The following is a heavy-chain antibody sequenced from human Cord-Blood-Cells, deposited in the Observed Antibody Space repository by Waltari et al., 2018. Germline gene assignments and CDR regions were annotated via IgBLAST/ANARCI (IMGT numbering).Heavy chain of an antibody. CDR3: ARRPKLALRYGSGSYYYWDFDL. D-gene: IGHD3-10*01. V-gene: IGHV5-51*01. J-gene: IGHJ2*01. CDR1: GYSFTSYW. CDR2: IYPGDSET. Sequence: EVQLVQSGAEVKKPGESLKTSCKGSGYSFTSYWIGWARPMPGHGLEWIGSIYPGDSETRYSPSFQGQVTIAADKSISTAYLQWSSLKASDTAMYYCARRPKLALRYGSGSYYYWDFDLWGRGTLVTVSS.